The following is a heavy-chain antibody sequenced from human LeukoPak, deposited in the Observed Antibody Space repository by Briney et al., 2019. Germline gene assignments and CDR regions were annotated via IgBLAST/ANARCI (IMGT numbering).Heavy chain of an antibody. D-gene: IGHD1-26*01. CDR2: ISAGRDYI. J-gene: IGHJ4*02. CDR3: ARWGLGPSFDY. V-gene: IGHV3-21*05. Sequence: GGSLRLSWAASGFTFSGYSRTWFRQAPGKGLEWVSYISAGRDYIYYADSVKGRFTISRDNAKNSLSLQMNSLRAEDTAVYYCARWGLGPSFDYWGQGTLVTVSS. CDR1: GFTFSGYS.